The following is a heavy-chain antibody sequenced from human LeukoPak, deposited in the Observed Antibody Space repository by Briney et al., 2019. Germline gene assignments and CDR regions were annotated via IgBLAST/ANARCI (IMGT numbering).Heavy chain of an antibody. J-gene: IGHJ5*02. CDR2: INIGGTNT. CDR1: GLTFSDYY. Sequence: GGSLRLSCAASGLTFSDYYMSWIRQAPGKGLEWLSYINIGGTNTHYADSVKGRFTISRDNAKKSLYLEMANLRAEDTAVYYCATDGAGFDTWGQGVLVTVSS. V-gene: IGHV3-11*01. CDR3: ATDGAGFDT.